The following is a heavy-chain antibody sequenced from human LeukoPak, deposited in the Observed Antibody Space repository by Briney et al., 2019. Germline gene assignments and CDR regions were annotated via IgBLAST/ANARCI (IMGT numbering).Heavy chain of an antibody. D-gene: IGHD2-2*01. V-gene: IGHV1-18*01. J-gene: IGHJ6*03. CDR2: ISAYNGNT. Sequence: ASVKVSCKASGYTFTSYGISWVRQAPGQGLEWMGWISAYNGNTNYAQKLQGRVTMTTDTSTSTAYMELRSLRSDDTAVYYCARVVVVVPAALFPTDYMDVWGKGTTVTISS. CDR3: ARVVVVVPAALFPTDYMDV. CDR1: GYTFTSYG.